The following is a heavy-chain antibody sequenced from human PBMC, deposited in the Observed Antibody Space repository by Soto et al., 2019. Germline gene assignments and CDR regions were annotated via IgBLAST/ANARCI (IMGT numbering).Heavy chain of an antibody. Sequence: QVQLEESGGGLVKPGGSLRLSCAASGFNFRDYYFNWIRRAPGKGLEWVSYISGSGSIIYYADSVKGRFTISRDNAKNSVDLQMNSLRDEDTAVYYCARDHDSSGKIHYDYGMDVWGQGTTVTVS. J-gene: IGHJ6*02. CDR3: ARDHDSSGKIHYDYGMDV. CDR2: ISGSGSII. D-gene: IGHD3-22*01. V-gene: IGHV3-11*01. CDR1: GFNFRDYY.